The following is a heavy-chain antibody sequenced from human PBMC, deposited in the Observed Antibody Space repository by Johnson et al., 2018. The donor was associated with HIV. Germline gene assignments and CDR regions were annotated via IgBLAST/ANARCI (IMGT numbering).Heavy chain of an antibody. CDR3: ARGGQLVAFDI. D-gene: IGHD6-6*01. V-gene: IGHV3-30*04. CDR2: ISSDGSNQ. CDR1: GFTFSSYA. J-gene: IGHJ3*02. Sequence: VQLVESGGGVVQPGRSLRLSCAASGFTFSSYAMHWVRQAPGKGLEWVAVISSDGSNQYYADSVKGRFTISRDNSKNTLYLQMNSLRAEDTAVYYCARGGQLVAFDIWGQGTMVTVSS.